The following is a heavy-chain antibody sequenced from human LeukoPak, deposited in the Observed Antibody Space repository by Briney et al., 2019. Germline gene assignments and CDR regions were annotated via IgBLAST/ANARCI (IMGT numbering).Heavy chain of an antibody. J-gene: IGHJ5*02. CDR3: ALSTYSSSPS. V-gene: IGHV3-7*01. Sequence: PGGSLRLSCAASGFIFSNHWTIWVRQAPGKGLEWVANINQDESKKYYVASVEGRFTISRDNAKNSLYLQMDSLRAEDTALYYCALSTYSSSPSWGQGTLVTVSS. CDR1: GFIFSNHW. CDR2: INQDESKK. D-gene: IGHD6-6*01.